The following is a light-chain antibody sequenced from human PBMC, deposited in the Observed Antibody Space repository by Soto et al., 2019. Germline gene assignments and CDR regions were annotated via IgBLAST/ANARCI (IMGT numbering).Light chain of an antibody. CDR1: SSDVGGYNS. CDR3: SSYTSTSSDV. Sequence: QSAPTQPASVSGSPGQSITVSCTGTSSDVGGYNSVSWYQQHPGKPPKLIIYEVSNRPSGVSDRFSGSKSGNTASLTISGLQAEDEADYYCSSYTSTSSDVFATGTKVTVL. CDR2: EVS. V-gene: IGLV2-14*03. J-gene: IGLJ1*01.